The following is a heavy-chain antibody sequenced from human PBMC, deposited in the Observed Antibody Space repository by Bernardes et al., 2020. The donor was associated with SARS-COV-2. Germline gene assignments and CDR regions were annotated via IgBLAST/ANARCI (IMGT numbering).Heavy chain of an antibody. CDR3: ARAGGGSLRLSCAASGFIVSSNYMTWVRQAPGKGLEWVSVLHGDGRTYYADSVKGRFTISRDNSKNTVNLQMNCRVKDY. D-gene: IGHD3-3*01. Sequence: ASVKVSCKASGFTLTYFYMHWVRQAPGQGLEWMGRIDPSDGRTNYPQKFQDRVTMTSDTSTSSVYMELSSLTSEDTAVYYCARAGGGSLRLSCAASGFIVSSNYMTWVRQAPGKGLEWVSVLHGDGRTYYADSVKGRFTISRDNSKNTVNLQMNCRVKDY. J-gene: IGHJ4*01. CDR2: IDPSDGRT. V-gene: IGHV1-46*01. CDR1: GFTLTYFY.